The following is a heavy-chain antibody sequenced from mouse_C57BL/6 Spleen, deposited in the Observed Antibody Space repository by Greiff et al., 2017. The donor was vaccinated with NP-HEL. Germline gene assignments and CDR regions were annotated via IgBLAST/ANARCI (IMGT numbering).Heavy chain of an antibody. CDR2: INPYNGGT. V-gene: IGHV1-19*01. Sequence: EVQLQQSGPVLVKPGASVKMSCKASGYTFTDYYMNWVKQSHGKSLEWIGVINPYNGGTSYNQKFKGKATLTVDKSSSTAYMELNSLTSEDSAVYYCAREDYDGYSSYYAMDYWGQGTSVTVSS. J-gene: IGHJ4*01. D-gene: IGHD2-3*01. CDR1: GYTFTDYY. CDR3: AREDYDGYSSYYAMDY.